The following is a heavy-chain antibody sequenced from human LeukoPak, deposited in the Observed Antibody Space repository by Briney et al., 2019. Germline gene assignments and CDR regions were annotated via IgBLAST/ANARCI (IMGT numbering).Heavy chain of an antibody. CDR2: ISNNGGYT. CDR1: GFTFSSYA. V-gene: IGHV3-23*01. CDR3: AKQLGSCSDGSCYFPY. D-gene: IGHD2-15*01. Sequence: GGSLRLSCAASGFTFSSYAMSWVRQAPGKGLEWVSAISNNGGYTYYADSVQGRSTISRDNSKSTLCLQMNSLRAEDTAVYYCAKQLGSCSDGSCYFPYWGQGPLVTVSS. J-gene: IGHJ4*02.